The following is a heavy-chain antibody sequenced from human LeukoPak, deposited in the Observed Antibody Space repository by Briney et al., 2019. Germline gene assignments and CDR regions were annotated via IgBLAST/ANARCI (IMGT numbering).Heavy chain of an antibody. J-gene: IGHJ4*02. CDR2: IYYSGST. CDR3: ARGQGYSSGWYDY. D-gene: IGHD6-19*01. V-gene: IGHV4-59*12. Sequence: SSETLSLTCTVSGGSISSYYWSWIRQPPGKGLEWIGYIYYSGSTNYNPSLKSRVTISVDTSKNQFSLKLSSVTAADTAVYYCARGQGYSSGWYDYWGQGTLVTVSS. CDR1: GGSISSYY.